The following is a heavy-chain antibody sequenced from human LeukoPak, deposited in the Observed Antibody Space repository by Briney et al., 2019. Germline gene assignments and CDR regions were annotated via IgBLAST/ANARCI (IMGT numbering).Heavy chain of an antibody. V-gene: IGHV3-48*03. J-gene: IGHJ4*02. D-gene: IGHD2-21*02. CDR1: GFTFNSYE. CDR2: ISSSGGTT. CDR3: ARAAYCGGDCFFDY. Sequence: PGGSLRLSCAASGFTFNSYEMNWVRQAPGKGLEWVSYISSSGGTTYYADSMKGRFTISRDNAKNSLYLQMNSLRAEDTAVYYCARAAYCGGDCFFDYWGQGTLVTVSS.